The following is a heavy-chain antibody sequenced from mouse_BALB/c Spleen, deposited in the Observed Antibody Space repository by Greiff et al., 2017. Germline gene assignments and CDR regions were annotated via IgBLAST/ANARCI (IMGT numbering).Heavy chain of an antibody. CDR2: ISSGSSTI. CDR1: GFTFSSFG. Sequence: DVMLVESGGGLVQPGGSRKLSCAASGFTFSSFGMHWVRQAPEKGLEWVAYISSGSSTIYYADTVKGRFTISRDNPKNTLFLQMTSLRSEDTAMYYCARGGGKGDWYFDVWGAGTTVTVSS. J-gene: IGHJ1*01. V-gene: IGHV5-17*02. CDR3: ARGGGKGDWYFDV. D-gene: IGHD1-1*02.